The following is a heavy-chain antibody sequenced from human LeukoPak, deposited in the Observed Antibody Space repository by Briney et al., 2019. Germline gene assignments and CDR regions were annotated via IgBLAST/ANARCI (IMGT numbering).Heavy chain of an antibody. D-gene: IGHD2-15*01. CDR3: ARTYCSGGSCHFDY. CDR1: GGSVSRGSYY. J-gene: IGHJ4*02. V-gene: IGHV4-61*01. CDR2: IYYSGNT. Sequence: SETLSLTCTVSGGSVSRGSYYWSWIRQPPGKGLEWIGYIYYSGNTDSNPSLKSRVTISVDTSKNQFSLKLSSVAAADTAVYYCARTYCSGGSCHFDYWGQGTLVTVSS.